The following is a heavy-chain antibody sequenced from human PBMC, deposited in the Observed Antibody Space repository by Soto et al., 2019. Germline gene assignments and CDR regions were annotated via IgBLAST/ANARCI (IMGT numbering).Heavy chain of an antibody. Sequence: EALSLTCTFSGGSISSSSSYWGWIRQPPGKGLEWIGSIYYSGSTYYNPSLKSRVTISVDTSKNQFSLKLSSVTAAETAVYYCARQPRILTGYSGQLGYWGQGTLVTVS. J-gene: IGHJ4*02. CDR1: GGSISSSSSY. V-gene: IGHV4-39*01. D-gene: IGHD3-9*01. CDR3: ARQPRILTGYSGQLGY. CDR2: IYYSGST.